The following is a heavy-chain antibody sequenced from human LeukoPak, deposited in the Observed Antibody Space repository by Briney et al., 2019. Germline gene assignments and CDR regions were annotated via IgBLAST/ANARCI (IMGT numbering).Heavy chain of an antibody. J-gene: IGHJ3*02. V-gene: IGHV1-69*13. CDR3: ARAFDWDHDAFDI. D-gene: IGHD3-9*01. Sequence: SVKVSCKASGGTFSSYAISWVRQAPGQGLEWMGGIIPIFGTANYAQKFQGRVTITADESTSTAYMELSSLRSEDTAVYYCARAFDWDHDAFDIWGQGTMVTVSS. CDR2: IIPIFGTA. CDR1: GGTFSSYA.